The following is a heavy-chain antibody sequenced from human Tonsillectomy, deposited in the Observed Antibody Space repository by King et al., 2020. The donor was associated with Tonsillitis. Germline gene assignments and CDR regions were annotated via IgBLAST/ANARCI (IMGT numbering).Heavy chain of an antibody. J-gene: IGHJ4*02. CDR3: ARAPDLTYCGGDCYSGVDY. D-gene: IGHD2-21*02. CDR1: GGSISSYY. V-gene: IGHV4-59*01. Sequence: QLQESGPGLVKPSETLSLTCTVSGGSISSYYWSWIRQPPGKGLEWIGYIYYSGSTNYNPSLKSRVTISVATSKNQFSLKLSSVTAADTAVYYCARAPDLTYCGGDCYSGVDYWGQGTLVTVSS. CDR2: IYYSGST.